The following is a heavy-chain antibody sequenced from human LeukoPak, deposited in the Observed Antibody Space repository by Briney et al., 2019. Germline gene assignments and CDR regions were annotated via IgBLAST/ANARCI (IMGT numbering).Heavy chain of an antibody. J-gene: IGHJ4*02. Sequence: ASVKVSCKASGYTFTGYYMHWVRQAPGQGLEWMGWINPNSGGTNYAQKFQGRVTMTRDTSISTAYMELSRLRSDDTAVYYCARGGDLGESGGNFMLFDYWGQGTLVTVSS. CDR1: GYTFTGYY. D-gene: IGHD4-23*01. CDR3: ARGGDLGESGGNFMLFDY. CDR2: INPNSGGT. V-gene: IGHV1-2*02.